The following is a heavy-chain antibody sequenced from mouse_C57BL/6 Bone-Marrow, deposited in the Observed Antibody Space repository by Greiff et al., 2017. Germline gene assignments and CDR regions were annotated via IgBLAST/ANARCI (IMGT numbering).Heavy chain of an antibody. D-gene: IGHD2-5*01. CDR3: ASSYYSNYDPTWFAY. Sequence: EVMLVESGGGLVKPGGSLTLSCAASGFTFSSYTMSWVRQTPEKRLEWVATISGGGGNTYYPDSVKGPFTISRDNAKNTLYLQMSSLRSEDTALYYCASSYYSNYDPTWFAYWGQGTLVTVSA. J-gene: IGHJ3*01. CDR2: ISGGGGNT. CDR1: GFTFSSYT. V-gene: IGHV5-9*01.